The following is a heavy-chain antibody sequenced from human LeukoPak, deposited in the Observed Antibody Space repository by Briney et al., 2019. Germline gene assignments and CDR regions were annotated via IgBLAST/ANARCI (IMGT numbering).Heavy chain of an antibody. D-gene: IGHD6-19*01. CDR1: GFTFENYG. V-gene: IGHV3-20*01. CDR3: ARDSSGWYSDY. J-gene: IGHJ4*02. Sequence: GGSLRLSCAASGFTFENYGMSWVRQVPGKGLEWVAGINWNGGDTSHADSVKGRFSISRDNAKDSPYLQMNSLRAEDTAFYHCARDSSGWYSDYWGQGTLVTVSS. CDR2: INWNGGDT.